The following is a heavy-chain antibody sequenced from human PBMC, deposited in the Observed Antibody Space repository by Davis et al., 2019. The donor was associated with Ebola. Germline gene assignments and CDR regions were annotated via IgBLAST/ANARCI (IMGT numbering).Heavy chain of an antibody. Sequence: PGGSLRLSCAASGFTFNDYYMSWIRQAPGKGLEWVSGISGSGGSTSYADSVKGRFTISRDNAKNTLYLQMNSLRAEDTAVYYCARDSLFYCSSTSCYTDVFDIWGQGTMVTVSS. CDR2: ISGSGGST. V-gene: IGHV3-74*01. CDR1: GFTFNDYY. J-gene: IGHJ3*02. CDR3: ARDSLFYCSSTSCYTDVFDI. D-gene: IGHD2-2*02.